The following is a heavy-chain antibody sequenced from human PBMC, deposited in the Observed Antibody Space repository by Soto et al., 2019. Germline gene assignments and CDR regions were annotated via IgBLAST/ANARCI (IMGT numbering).Heavy chain of an antibody. D-gene: IGHD1-1*01. Sequence: EVQLVETGGGLIQPGGSLRLSCAASGFTVSSNYMSWVRQAPGKGLEWISVLYSGGGTYYADSVKGRFTISRDNSKNTLYLQMNSLRAEDTAVYYCAREGNYNSGDYRGQGTLVTVSS. J-gene: IGHJ4*02. CDR3: AREGNYNSGDY. CDR1: GFTVSSNY. V-gene: IGHV3-53*02. CDR2: LYSGGGT.